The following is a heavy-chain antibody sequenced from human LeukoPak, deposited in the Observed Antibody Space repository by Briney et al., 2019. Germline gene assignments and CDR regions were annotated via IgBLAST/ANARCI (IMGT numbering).Heavy chain of an antibody. D-gene: IGHD6-13*01. Sequence: GGSLRLSCAASGFTFSSYAMHWVRQAPGKGLEWVAIISYDGSNKYYADSLKGRFTISRDNSKNTLSLQMNSLRAEDTAVYYCARSRIAAAHFDYWGQGTLVTVSS. CDR2: ISYDGSNK. J-gene: IGHJ4*02. V-gene: IGHV3-30-3*01. CDR1: GFTFSSYA. CDR3: ARSRIAAAHFDY.